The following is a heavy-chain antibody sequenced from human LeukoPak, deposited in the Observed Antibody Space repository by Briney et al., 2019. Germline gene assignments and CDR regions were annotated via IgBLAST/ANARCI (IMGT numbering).Heavy chain of an antibody. D-gene: IGHD5-24*01. Sequence: GGSLRLSCAASGFTFSSYGMPWVRQAPGKGLEGVAVIWYEGSNKYYADSVKGRFTISRDNSKNTLYLQMNSLRAEDTAVYYCARDVDGYNHFDYWGQGTLVTVSS. CDR2: IWYEGSNK. CDR1: GFTFSSYG. CDR3: ARDVDGYNHFDY. J-gene: IGHJ4*02. V-gene: IGHV3-33*01.